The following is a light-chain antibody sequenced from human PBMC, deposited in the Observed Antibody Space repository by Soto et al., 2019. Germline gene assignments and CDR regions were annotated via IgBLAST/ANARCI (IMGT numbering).Light chain of an antibody. V-gene: IGKV1-27*01. CDR3: QKYNSAPPT. J-gene: IGKJ1*01. Sequence: DIQMTQSPSSLSASLGDRVTITCQANQGIGVYLAWYQQKPGKVPKLLIYAASTLQSGVPSRFSGRGSGTDFTLTISSLQPEDVATYYCQKYNSAPPTFGQGTRVEI. CDR1: QGIGVY. CDR2: AAS.